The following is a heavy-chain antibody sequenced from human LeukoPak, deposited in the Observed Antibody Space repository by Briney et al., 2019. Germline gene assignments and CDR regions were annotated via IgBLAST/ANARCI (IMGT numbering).Heavy chain of an antibody. D-gene: IGHD5-24*01. CDR3: ARSPLESRRDAYNFYFDY. Sequence: SETLSLTCTVSGGSISSYYWSWIRQPPGKGLEWIGYIYYSGSTNYNPSLKSRVTISADTSKNQFSLSLTSVTAADTALYYCARSPLESRRDAYNFYFDYWGQGALVTVSS. V-gene: IGHV4-59*08. CDR2: IYYSGST. J-gene: IGHJ4*02. CDR1: GGSISSYY.